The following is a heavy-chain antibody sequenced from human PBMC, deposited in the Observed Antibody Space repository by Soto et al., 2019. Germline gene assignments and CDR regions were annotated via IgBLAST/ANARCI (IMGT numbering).Heavy chain of an antibody. D-gene: IGHD3-10*01. Sequence: QVQLVESGGGVVQPGRSLRLSCAASGFTFSSYAMHWVRQAPGKGLEWVAVISYDGSNKYYADSVKGRFTISRDNSKNTLYLQMNSLRAEDTAVYYCARHRNRALDYWAQGTLVTVSS. CDR3: ARHRNRALDY. CDR1: GFTFSSYA. CDR2: ISYDGSNK. J-gene: IGHJ4*02. V-gene: IGHV3-30-3*01.